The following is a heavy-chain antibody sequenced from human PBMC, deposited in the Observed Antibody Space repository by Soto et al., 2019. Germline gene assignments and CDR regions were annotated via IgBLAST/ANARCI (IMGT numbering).Heavy chain of an antibody. CDR1: GGSIRSGDYY. V-gene: IGHV4-30-4*01. D-gene: IGHD2-2*01. CDR2: IYYSGTT. J-gene: IGHJ6*02. CDR3: RGYCSSTSCYGPYYYYGMDV. Sequence: SLTCTVSGGSIRSGDYYWSWIRQPPGKGLEWIGYIYYSGTTYYNPSLKSRVTISVDTSKNQFSLKLSSVTAADTAVYYCRGYCSSTSCYGPYYYYGMDVWGQGTTVTVSS.